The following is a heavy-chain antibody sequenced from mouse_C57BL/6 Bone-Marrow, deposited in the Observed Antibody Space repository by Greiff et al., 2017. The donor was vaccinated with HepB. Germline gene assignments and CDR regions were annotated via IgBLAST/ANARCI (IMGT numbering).Heavy chain of an antibody. CDR3: ASETGGGFAY. J-gene: IGHJ3*01. CDR2: IYPRSGNT. V-gene: IGHV1-81*01. D-gene: IGHD4-1*01. Sequence: VQLQQSGAELARPGASVKLSCKASGYTFTSYGISWVKQRTGQGLEWIGEIYPRSGNTYYNEKFKGKATLTADKSSSTAYMELRSLTSEDSAVYFCASETGGGFAYWGQGTLVTVSA. CDR1: GYTFTSYG.